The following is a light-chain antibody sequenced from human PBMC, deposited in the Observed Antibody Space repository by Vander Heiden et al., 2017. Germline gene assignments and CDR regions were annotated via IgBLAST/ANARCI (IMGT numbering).Light chain of an antibody. Sequence: QSALTQPPSASGSPGQSVTISCTGTSSDVGGYNYVSWYQQHPGKAPKLMSYEVSKRPSGVPDRFSGSKSGNTASLNVSGLQAEDEAYYYCTSYAGSNNMVFGGGTKLTVL. CDR2: EVS. CDR1: SSDVGGYNY. CDR3: TSYAGSNNMV. J-gene: IGLJ3*02. V-gene: IGLV2-8*01.